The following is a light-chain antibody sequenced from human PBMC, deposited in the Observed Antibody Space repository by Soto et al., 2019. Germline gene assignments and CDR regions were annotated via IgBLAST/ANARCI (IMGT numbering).Light chain of an antibody. CDR3: CSYVGGYSYV. J-gene: IGLJ1*01. Sequence: QSALAQPRSVSGSPGQSVTVSCIGTSSDVGDYNSVSWYQQHPGKAPKLMIYDVSKRPSGVPDRFSGSKSGNTASLTISGLQAEDEADCYCCSYVGGYSYVFGIGTKVTVL. CDR1: SSDVGDYNS. V-gene: IGLV2-11*01. CDR2: DVS.